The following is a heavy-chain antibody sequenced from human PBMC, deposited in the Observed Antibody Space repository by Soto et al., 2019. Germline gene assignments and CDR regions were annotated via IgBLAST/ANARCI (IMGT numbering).Heavy chain of an antibody. J-gene: IGHJ4*01. Sequence: GGSLRICCAASGCTFSSYAMSWERQAPGKGLEWVSAISGSGGSTYYADSVKGRFAISRDDSNNMVYLQMNSLKIEDTAVYYCSTDSYSSITIVRFDYWGHGTLVTVSS. V-gene: IGHV3-23*01. CDR2: ISGSGGST. CDR3: STDSYSSITIVRFDY. CDR1: GCTFSSYA. D-gene: IGHD2-2*01.